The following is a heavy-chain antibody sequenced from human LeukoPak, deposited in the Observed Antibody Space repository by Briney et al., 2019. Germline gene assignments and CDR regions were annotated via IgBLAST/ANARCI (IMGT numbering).Heavy chain of an antibody. CDR2: INTNTGNP. V-gene: IGHV7-4-1*02. CDR1: GYTFTTYA. CDR3: ARANPDILNHRALDF. J-gene: IGHJ4*01. D-gene: IGHD3-9*01. Sequence: ASVKVSCKASGYTFTTYAMNWVRHAPGQGLEWMGWINTNTGNPTYAQAFTGRFVFSLDTSASTAFLQISSLKAEDTAAYYCARANPDILNHRALDFWGHGTQVTVSS.